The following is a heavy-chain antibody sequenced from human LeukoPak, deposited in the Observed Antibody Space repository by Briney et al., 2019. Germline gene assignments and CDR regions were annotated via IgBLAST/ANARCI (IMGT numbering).Heavy chain of an antibody. Sequence: TSETLSLTCTVSGGSISSHYWSWIRQPPGKGLEWIGYIYYSGSTNYNPSLKSRVTISVDTSKNQFSLKLSSVTAADTAVYYCARDSGGRNAYCGGDCYSHWFDPWGQGTLVTVSS. CDR1: GGSISSHY. D-gene: IGHD2-21*02. V-gene: IGHV4-59*11. J-gene: IGHJ5*02. CDR3: ARDSGGRNAYCGGDCYSHWFDP. CDR2: IYYSGST.